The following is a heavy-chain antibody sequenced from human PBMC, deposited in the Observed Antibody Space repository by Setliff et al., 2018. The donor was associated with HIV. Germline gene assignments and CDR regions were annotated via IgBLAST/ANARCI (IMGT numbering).Heavy chain of an antibody. CDR3: AREPLDIAGIRFQN. V-gene: IGHV4-34*01. CDR2: ISYSGST. D-gene: IGHD5-12*01. J-gene: IGHJ1*01. CDR1: GGSFSDFY. Sequence: SETLSLTCAVFGGSFSDFYWSWIRQPPGKGLEWIGEISYSGSTVYNPSLRSRVIISVDTSKDQFSLKLTSVTAADTAVYYCAREPLDIAGIRFQNWGQGTLVTVSS.